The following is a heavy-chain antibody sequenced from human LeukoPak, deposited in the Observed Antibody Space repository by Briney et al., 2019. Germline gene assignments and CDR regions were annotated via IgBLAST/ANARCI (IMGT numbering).Heavy chain of an antibody. Sequence: SETLSLTCAVYGGSFSGYYWSWIRQPPGKGLEWIGEINHSGSTNYNPSLKSRVTISVDTSKNQFSLKLSSVTAADTAVYYCARNSGGTTVFSDPRGQGTLATVSS. CDR1: GGSFSGYY. J-gene: IGHJ5*02. CDR3: ARNSGGTTVFSDP. D-gene: IGHD2-15*01. CDR2: INHSGST. V-gene: IGHV4-34*01.